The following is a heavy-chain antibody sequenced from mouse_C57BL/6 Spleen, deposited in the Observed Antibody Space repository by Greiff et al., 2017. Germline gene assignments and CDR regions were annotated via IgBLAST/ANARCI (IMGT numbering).Heavy chain of an antibody. Sequence: VQLVESGGGLVQPKGSLTLSCAASGFSFNTYAMNWVRQAPGKGLEWVARIRSKSNNYATYYADSVKDRFTISRDDSESMLYLQMNNLKTEDTAMYYCVRQGLFFDYWGQGTTLTVSS. V-gene: IGHV10-1*01. CDR3: VRQGLFFDY. CDR1: GFSFNTYA. CDR2: IRSKSNNYAT. J-gene: IGHJ2*01.